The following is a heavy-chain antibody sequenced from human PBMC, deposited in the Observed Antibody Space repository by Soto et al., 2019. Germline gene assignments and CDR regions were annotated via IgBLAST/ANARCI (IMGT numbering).Heavy chain of an antibody. V-gene: IGHV2-5*02. J-gene: IGHJ4*02. D-gene: IGHD1-1*01. CDR2: NYWDDTK. Sequence: QITLKESGPTLVKPTQTLTLTCTFSGFSLTRSGVGVAWIRQPPGKALEWLALNYWDDTKHYSPSLRNRLTIPKDTSKNQVVLTMTNMDPVDTGTYFCAHRVMKTCSHWNFDNWGQGILVTVSS. CDR1: GFSLTRSGVG. CDR3: AHRVMKTCSHWNFDN.